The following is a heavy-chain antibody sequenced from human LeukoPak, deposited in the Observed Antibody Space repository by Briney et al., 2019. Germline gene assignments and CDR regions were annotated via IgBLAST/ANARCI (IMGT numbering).Heavy chain of an antibody. CDR3: ARDGYYYGSGSYYKVDFDY. J-gene: IGHJ4*02. CDR1: GFTFSSYS. CDR2: ISSRSSTI. D-gene: IGHD3-10*01. Sequence: GGSLRLSCAASGFTFSSYSMNWVRQAPGKGLEWVSYISSRSSTIYYADSVKGRFTISRDNAKNSLYLQMNSLRAEDTAAYYCARDGYYYGSGSYYKVDFDYWGQGTLVTVSS. V-gene: IGHV3-48*01.